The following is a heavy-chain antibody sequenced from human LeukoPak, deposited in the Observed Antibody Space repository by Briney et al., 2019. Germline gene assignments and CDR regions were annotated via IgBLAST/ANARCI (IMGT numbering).Heavy chain of an antibody. CDR2: INHSGST. Sequence: XETLSLTCAVYGGSFSGYYWSWIRQPPGKGLEWIGEINHSGSTNYNPSLKSRVTISVDTSKNQFSLKLSSVTAADTAVYYCATNPFYYDSSGYYSSWGQGTLVTVSS. V-gene: IGHV4-34*01. D-gene: IGHD3-22*01. CDR1: GGSFSGYY. CDR3: ATNPFYYDSSGYYSS. J-gene: IGHJ5*02.